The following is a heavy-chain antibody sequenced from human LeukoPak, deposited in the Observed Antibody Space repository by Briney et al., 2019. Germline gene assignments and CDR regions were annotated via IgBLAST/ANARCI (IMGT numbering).Heavy chain of an antibody. CDR1: GVSITSYY. D-gene: IGHD4-23*01. Sequence: PSETLSLTCTVSGVSITSYYWSWIRQPPGKGLEWIGYIYYSGSTNYNPSLKSRVTISVDMSKNQFSLKLSSVTAADTAVYYCARLVYPNPPTVVSGYYFDYWGPGTLVTVSS. CDR2: IYYSGST. V-gene: IGHV4-59*08. J-gene: IGHJ4*01. CDR3: ARLVYPNPPTVVSGYYFDY.